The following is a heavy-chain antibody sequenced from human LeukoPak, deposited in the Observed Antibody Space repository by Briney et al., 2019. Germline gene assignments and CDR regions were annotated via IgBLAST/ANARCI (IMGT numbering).Heavy chain of an antibody. CDR1: GFTFSSYA. CDR2: ISSSGDST. J-gene: IGHJ4*02. V-gene: IGHV3-23*01. CDR3: ANNWNLDY. Sequence: PEGSLRLSCAASGFTFSSYAMSWVRQAPGKGLEWVSVISSSGDSTYYADSVKGRFTISRDNSKNTLYLQMNSLRAEDTAVYYCANNWNLDYWGQGTLVTVSS. D-gene: IGHD1-1*01.